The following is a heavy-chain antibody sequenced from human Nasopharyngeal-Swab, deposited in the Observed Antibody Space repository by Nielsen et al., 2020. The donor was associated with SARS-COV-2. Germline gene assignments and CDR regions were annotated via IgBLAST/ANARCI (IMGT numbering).Heavy chain of an antibody. D-gene: IGHD6-6*01. CDR2: ISGSGGST. CDR3: AKTLSRIAGPPNYFDY. CDR1: GFTFSSYA. J-gene: IGHJ4*02. Sequence: GESLKISCAASGFTFSSYAMSWVRQAPGKGLEWVSAISGSGGSTYYVDSVKGRFTISRDNSKNTLYLQMNSLRAEDTAVYYCAKTLSRIAGPPNYFDYWGQGTLVTVSS. V-gene: IGHV3-23*01.